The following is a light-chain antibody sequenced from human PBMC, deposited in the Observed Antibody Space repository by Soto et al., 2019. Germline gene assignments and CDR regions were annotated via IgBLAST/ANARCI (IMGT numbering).Light chain of an antibody. CDR2: GAS. Sequence: EIVLTQSPGTLSLSPGERATLSCRASQSVSSSYFAWYQQKPGQPPRLLIYGASSRATGIPDRFSGSGSGTDSTLTISRLEPEDFAVYYCQQYDSSPRTFGQGTKVEIK. CDR3: QQYDSSPRT. V-gene: IGKV3-20*01. CDR1: QSVSSSY. J-gene: IGKJ1*01.